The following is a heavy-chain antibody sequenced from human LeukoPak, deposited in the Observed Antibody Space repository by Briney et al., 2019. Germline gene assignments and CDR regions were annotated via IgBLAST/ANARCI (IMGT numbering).Heavy chain of an antibody. CDR1: GYTFTDYY. CDR2: INPNSGGT. D-gene: IGHD2-2*01. J-gene: IGHJ4*02. CDR3: ARANSLYCSSTTCLFDY. V-gene: IGHV1-2*02. Sequence: ASVKVSCKASGYTFTDYYLHWVRQAPGQGFEWMGWINPNSGGTNYAQKFQGRVTMTRDTSISTAHMEMSRLRSDDTAVYYCARANSLYCSSTTCLFDYWGQGTLVTVSS.